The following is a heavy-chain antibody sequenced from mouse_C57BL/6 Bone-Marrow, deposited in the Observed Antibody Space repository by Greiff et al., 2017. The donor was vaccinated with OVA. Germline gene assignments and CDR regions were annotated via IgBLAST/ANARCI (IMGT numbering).Heavy chain of an antibody. CDR1: GFTFSSYA. CDR3: TRTNLNYYGSSFYYFDY. V-gene: IGHV5-9-1*02. D-gene: IGHD1-1*01. CDR2: ISSGGDYI. J-gene: IGHJ2*01. Sequence: EVKLMESGEGLVKPGGSLKLSCAASGFTFSSYAMSWVRQTPEKRLEWVAYISSGGDYIYYADTVKGRFTISRDNARNTLYLQMSSLKSEDTAMYYCTRTNLNYYGSSFYYFDYWGQGTTLTVSS.